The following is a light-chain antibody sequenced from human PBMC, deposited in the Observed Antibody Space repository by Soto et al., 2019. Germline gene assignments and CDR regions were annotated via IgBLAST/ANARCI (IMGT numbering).Light chain of an antibody. Sequence: DIQMTQSPSSLSASVGDRVTITCRASQSISKYLNWYQQKPGKAPKLLMYSASSLLSGVPSRFRGTGSGTDFTLTISSLQPEDFAPYYCQQSNSVPFTFGGGTAVEIE. CDR2: SAS. V-gene: IGKV1-39*01. CDR3: QQSNSVPFT. J-gene: IGKJ4*01. CDR1: QSISKY.